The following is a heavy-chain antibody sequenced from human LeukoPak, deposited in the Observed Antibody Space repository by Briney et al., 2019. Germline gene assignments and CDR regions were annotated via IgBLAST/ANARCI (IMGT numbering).Heavy chain of an antibody. D-gene: IGHD4-17*01. CDR2: IIPIFGTA. J-gene: IGHJ5*02. CDR1: GYTFTSYD. CDR3: AKGGYGDYYVNWFDP. Sequence: ASVKVSCKASGYTFTSYDINWVRQAPGQGLEWMGGIIPIFGTANYAQKFQGRVTITADESTSTAYMELSSLRSEDTAVYYCAKGGYGDYYVNWFDPWGQGTLVTVSS. V-gene: IGHV1-69*13.